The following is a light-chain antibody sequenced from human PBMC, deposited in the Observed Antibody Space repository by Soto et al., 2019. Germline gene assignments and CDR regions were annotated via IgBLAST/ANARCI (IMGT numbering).Light chain of an antibody. V-gene: IGLV2-14*01. CDR3: SAYRARSTLV. CDR1: MSDVGAYNL. CDR2: EVR. J-gene: IGLJ3*02. Sequence: QSALTQPASVSGSAGQSITISFSGTMSDVGAYNLVSCYQQHPGTARNLIIYEVRNRPSGISARFSGSRSGNTASLTISGLQAEDEGDYYCSAYRARSTLVFGGGTKLTVL.